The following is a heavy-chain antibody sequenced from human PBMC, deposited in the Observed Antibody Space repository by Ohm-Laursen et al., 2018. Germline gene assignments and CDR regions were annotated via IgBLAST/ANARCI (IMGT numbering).Heavy chain of an antibody. CDR1: GFTFSSYW. V-gene: IGHV3-49*04. Sequence: SLRLSCAASGFTFSSYWMSWVRQAPGKGLEWVGFIRSKAYGGTTEYAASVKGRFTISRDDSKSIAYLQMNSLKTEDTAVYYCTRATEWLFRVDAFDIWGQGTMVTVSS. J-gene: IGHJ3*02. CDR2: IRSKAYGGTT. CDR3: TRATEWLFRVDAFDI. D-gene: IGHD3-3*01.